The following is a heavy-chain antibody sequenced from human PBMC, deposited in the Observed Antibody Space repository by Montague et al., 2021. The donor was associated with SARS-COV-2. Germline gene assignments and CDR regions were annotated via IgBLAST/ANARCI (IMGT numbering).Heavy chain of an antibody. J-gene: IGHJ3*02. Sequence: SLRLSCAASGFTVSSNYMSWVRQAPGKGLEWVSVIYGGGSTYYADAVKGRFTISRDNSKNTLYLQMNSLIAEDTAVYYFARDAEGIAAGRSDAFDIWGQGTMVTVSS. V-gene: IGHV3-53*01. CDR3: ARDAEGIAAGRSDAFDI. D-gene: IGHD6-13*01. CDR2: IYGGGST. CDR1: GFTVSSNY.